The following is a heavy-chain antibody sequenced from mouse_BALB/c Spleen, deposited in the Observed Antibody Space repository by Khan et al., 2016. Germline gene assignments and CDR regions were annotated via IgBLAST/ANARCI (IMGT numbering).Heavy chain of an antibody. CDR3: ARSDGYDVGYAY. J-gene: IGHJ3*01. Sequence: QVRLQQSGAELVRPGTSVKVSCKASGYAFTNYLIEWVKQRPGQGLEWIGVINPGSGGTNYNEKFKGKATLTADKSSSTAYVQLSSLTSDDSAVFFCARSDGYDVGYAYWGQGTLVTVSA. D-gene: IGHD2-2*01. V-gene: IGHV1-54*01. CDR2: INPGSGGT. CDR1: GYAFTNYL.